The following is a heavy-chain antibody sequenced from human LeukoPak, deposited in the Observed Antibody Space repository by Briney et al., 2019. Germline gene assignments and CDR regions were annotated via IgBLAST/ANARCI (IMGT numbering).Heavy chain of an antibody. CDR1: GGSVINTNW. J-gene: IGHJ4*02. CDR2: VHLDGRT. V-gene: IGHV4-4*02. CDR3: AREGGFYRPLDY. D-gene: IGHD3-3*01. Sequence: SGTLSLTCGVSGGSVINTNWWTWVRQPPGKGLEWIEEVHLDGRTNYNPSLESRLTMSVDVSENQVSLKLTSVTAADTAVYYCAREGGFYRPLDYSGQGTLVTVSS.